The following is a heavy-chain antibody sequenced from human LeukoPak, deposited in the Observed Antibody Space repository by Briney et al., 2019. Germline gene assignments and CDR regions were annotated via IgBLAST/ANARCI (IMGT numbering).Heavy chain of an antibody. CDR1: GFTVSSNY. CDR3: ARRGDEFYFDY. V-gene: IGHV3-66*02. Sequence: GGSLRLSCAASGFTVSSNYMSWVRQAPGKGLEWVSVIYSGGSTYYADSVKGRFTISRDNSKNTLYLQMNSLRAEDTAVYYCARRGDEFYFDYWGQGTRVTVSS. D-gene: IGHD3-3*01. CDR2: IYSGGST. J-gene: IGHJ4*02.